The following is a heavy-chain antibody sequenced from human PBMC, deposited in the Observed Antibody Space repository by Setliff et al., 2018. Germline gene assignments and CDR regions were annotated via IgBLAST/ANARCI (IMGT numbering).Heavy chain of an antibody. D-gene: IGHD3-10*01. CDR3: AKVPITKVYFYMDV. Sequence: SETLSLTCTVSGGSISSYYWSWIRQPPGKGLEWIGYIHISGSTNYNPSLKSRVTISVDTSKNQLSLKLSSVTAADTAVYYCAKVPITKVYFYMDVWGKGTTVTVS. J-gene: IGHJ6*03. CDR1: GGSISSYY. V-gene: IGHV4-4*08. CDR2: IHISGST.